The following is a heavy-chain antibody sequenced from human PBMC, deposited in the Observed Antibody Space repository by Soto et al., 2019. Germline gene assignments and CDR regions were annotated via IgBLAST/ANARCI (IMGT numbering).Heavy chain of an antibody. D-gene: IGHD1-20*01. CDR1: GYTFTSYY. CDR3: AREVRSITGTESIYYYYGMDV. CDR2: INPSGGST. Sequence: GASVKVSCKASGYTFTSYYMHWVRQAPGQGLEWMGIINPSGGSTSYAQKFQGRVTMTRDTSKSTVYMELSSLRSEDTAVYYCAREVRSITGTESIYYYYGMDVWGQGTTVTVSS. J-gene: IGHJ6*01. V-gene: IGHV1-46*01.